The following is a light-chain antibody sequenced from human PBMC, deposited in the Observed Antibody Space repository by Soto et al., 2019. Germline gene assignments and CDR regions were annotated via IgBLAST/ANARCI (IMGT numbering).Light chain of an antibody. CDR2: AAS. CDR3: QQTYSTLSVT. J-gene: IGKJ5*01. CDR1: ESIARH. V-gene: IGKV1-39*01. Sequence: DIQMTQSPSSLSASVGDRVTITCRASESIARHLNWYQQKPGKAPKLLIYAASSLQNGVPSRFRGGGSGTDFTLTISNLQPEDFATSYSQQTYSTLSVTFGQGTRLEIK.